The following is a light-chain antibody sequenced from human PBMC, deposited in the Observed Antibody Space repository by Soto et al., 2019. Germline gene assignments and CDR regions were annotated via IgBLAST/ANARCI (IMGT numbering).Light chain of an antibody. CDR3: QQYDDTSRT. Sequence: DIQITQSPSTLSGSVGDRVTITCRASQTISSWLAWYQQTKGKAPKILIYKASTLKSGVPSRFSGSGSGTEFTLTISRLQPDDFATYYCQQYDDTSRTFGLGTKVDIK. V-gene: IGKV1-5*03. J-gene: IGKJ1*01. CDR1: QTISSW. CDR2: KAS.